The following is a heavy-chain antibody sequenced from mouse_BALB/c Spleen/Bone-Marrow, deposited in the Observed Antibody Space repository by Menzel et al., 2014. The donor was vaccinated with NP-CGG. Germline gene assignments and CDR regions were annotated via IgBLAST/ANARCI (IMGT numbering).Heavy chain of an antibody. CDR3: ARVLRPHYYAMDY. J-gene: IGHJ4*01. D-gene: IGHD1-2*01. Sequence: EVQLVESGGGLVKPGGSLKLSCAASGFTFGDYYMYWVRQTPEKRLEWVATISDGGSYTYYPDSVKGRFTISRDNAKNNLYLQMSSLKSEDTAMYYCARVLRPHYYAMDYWGQGTSVTVSS. CDR2: ISDGGSYT. V-gene: IGHV5-4*02. CDR1: GFTFGDYY.